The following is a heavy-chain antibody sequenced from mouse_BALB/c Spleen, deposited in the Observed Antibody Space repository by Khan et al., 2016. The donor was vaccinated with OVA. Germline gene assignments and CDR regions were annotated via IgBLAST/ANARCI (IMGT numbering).Heavy chain of an antibody. V-gene: IGHV1-4*01. CDR1: GYTFTSYT. J-gene: IGHJ2*01. Sequence: QVQLQQSGAELARPGASVKMSCKASGYTFTSYTMHWVKQRLGQGQEWIGYINPSSGYTKYNQKFKDKATLTADKSSSTAYMQLSSLTSEDSAVYYCARTHERWGQGTTLTVSS. CDR3: ARTHER. CDR2: INPSSGYT.